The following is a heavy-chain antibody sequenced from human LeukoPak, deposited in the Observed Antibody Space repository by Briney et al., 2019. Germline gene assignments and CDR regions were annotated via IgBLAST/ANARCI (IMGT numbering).Heavy chain of an antibody. CDR2: IKQDGSEK. CDR3: ARVRGYSGYDVYYYYYYMDV. V-gene: IGHV3-7*03. D-gene: IGHD5-12*01. J-gene: IGHJ6*03. Sequence: GGSLRLSCAASGFTFSSYWMSWVRQAPGKGLEWVANIKQDGSEKSYVDSVKGRFTISRDNAKNSLYLQMNSLRAEDTAVYYCARVRGYSGYDVYYYYYYMDVWGKGTTVTVSS. CDR1: GFTFSSYW.